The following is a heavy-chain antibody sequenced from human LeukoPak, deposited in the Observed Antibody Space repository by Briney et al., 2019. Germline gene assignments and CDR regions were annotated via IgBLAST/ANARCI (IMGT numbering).Heavy chain of an antibody. D-gene: IGHD3-3*01. CDR2: IWYDGSNK. CDR1: GFTFSSYG. J-gene: IGHJ6*02. CDR3: ARDGSGPSYGMDV. Sequence: PGGSLRLSCAASGFTFSSYGMHWVRQAPGKGLEWVAVIWYDGSNKYYADSVKGRFTISRDNSKNTLHLQMNSLRAEDTAVYYCARDGSGPSYGMDVWGQGTTVTVSS. V-gene: IGHV3-33*01.